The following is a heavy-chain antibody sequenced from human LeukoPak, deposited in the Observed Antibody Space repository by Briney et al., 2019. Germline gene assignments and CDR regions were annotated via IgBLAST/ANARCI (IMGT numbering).Heavy chain of an antibody. D-gene: IGHD4-23*01. J-gene: IGHJ4*02. CDR1: GYTFSYYW. CDR2: IYPGDSDT. CDR3: ATTHGDYGGNSGDY. Sequence: GESLKISCKGSGYTFSYYWIGWVRQLPGKGLEWMGIIYPGDSDTRYSPSFQGQGTISAEKSISTAYLQWSSLKASDTAMYYCATTHGDYGGNSGDYWGQGTLVTVSS. V-gene: IGHV5-51*01.